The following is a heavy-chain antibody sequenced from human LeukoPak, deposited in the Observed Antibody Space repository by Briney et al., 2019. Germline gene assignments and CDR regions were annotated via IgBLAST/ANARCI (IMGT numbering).Heavy chain of an antibody. Sequence: ASVKVSCKASGGTFSSYAISWVRQAPGQGLEWMGGIIPIFGTANYAQKFQGRVTITADESTSTAYMELSSLRSEDTAVYYCASTKIGYCSSTSCLGLDYWGPGTLVTVSS. J-gene: IGHJ4*02. V-gene: IGHV1-69*13. D-gene: IGHD2-2*01. CDR2: IIPIFGTA. CDR1: GGTFSSYA. CDR3: ASTKIGYCSSTSCLGLDY.